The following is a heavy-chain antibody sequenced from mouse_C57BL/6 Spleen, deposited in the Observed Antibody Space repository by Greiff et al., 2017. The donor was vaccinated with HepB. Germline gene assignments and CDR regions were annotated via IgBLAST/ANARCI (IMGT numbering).Heavy chain of an antibody. CDR2: IDPEDGDT. CDR1: GFNIKDYY. CDR3: TGDYYGSSFDY. J-gene: IGHJ2*01. Sequence: EVQLQQSGAELVRPGASVKLSCTASGFNIKDYYMHWVKQRPEQGLEWIGRIDPEDGDTEYAPKFQGKATMTADTSSNTAYLQLSSLTSEDTAVYYCTGDYYGSSFDYWGQGTTLTVSS. D-gene: IGHD1-1*01. V-gene: IGHV14-1*01.